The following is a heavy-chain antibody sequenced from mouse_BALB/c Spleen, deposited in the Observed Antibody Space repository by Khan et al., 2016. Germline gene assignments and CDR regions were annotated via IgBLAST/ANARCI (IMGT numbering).Heavy chain of an antibody. Sequence: QVQLQQSGPELVKPGASVKMPCKASGYSFTIDYIHWVKLRPGQGLEWIGWIFPGSGITRYNEKFKGKATLTADTSSSTVYMQFSSLTSEDSAVYLCARGPYAYDWYFDVWGAGTTVTVSS. CDR3: ARGPYAYDWYFDV. V-gene: IGHV1-66*01. CDR2: IFPGSGIT. J-gene: IGHJ1*01. D-gene: IGHD2-2*01. CDR1: GYSFTIDY.